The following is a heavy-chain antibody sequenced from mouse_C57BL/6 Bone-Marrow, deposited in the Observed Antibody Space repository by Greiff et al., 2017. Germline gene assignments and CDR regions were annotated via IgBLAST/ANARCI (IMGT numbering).Heavy chain of an antibody. V-gene: IGHV1-59*01. CDR3: AKRPH. Sequence: VQLQQPGAELVRPGTSVKLSCKASGYTFTSYWMHWVKQRPGQGLEWIGVIDPSDSYTNYNQKFKGKATLTVDTSSSTAYMQLSSLTSEDSAVYYCAKRPHWGQGTLVTVSA. D-gene: IGHD2-12*01. CDR2: IDPSDSYT. J-gene: IGHJ3*01. CDR1: GYTFTSYW.